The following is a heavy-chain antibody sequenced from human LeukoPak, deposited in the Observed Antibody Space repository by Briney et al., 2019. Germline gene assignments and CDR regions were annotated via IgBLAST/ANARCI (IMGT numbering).Heavy chain of an antibody. CDR2: ISSSGSTI. Sequence: GSLRLSCAASGFTFSDYYMSWIRQAPGKGLEWVSYISSSGSTIYYADSVKGRFTISRDNAKNSLYLQMNSLRAEDTAVYYCASMDREIYYYMDVWGKGTTVTVSS. CDR1: GFTFSDYY. V-gene: IGHV3-11*01. J-gene: IGHJ6*03. D-gene: IGHD2-2*03. CDR3: ASMDREIYYYMDV.